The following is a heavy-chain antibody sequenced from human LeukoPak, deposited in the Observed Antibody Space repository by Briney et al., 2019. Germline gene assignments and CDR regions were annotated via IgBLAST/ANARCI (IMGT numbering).Heavy chain of an antibody. Sequence: PSETLSLTCTVSGGSISSGGYYWNWIRQYPGKGLEWIGYIYFSGSTYYNPSLKSRVTISRDASKDQFSLELSSVTAADTAVYYCARAPTGGQFDYWGQGTLVIVSS. D-gene: IGHD7-27*01. CDR2: IYFSGST. V-gene: IGHV4-31*03. CDR1: GGSISSGGYY. J-gene: IGHJ4*02. CDR3: ARAPTGGQFDY.